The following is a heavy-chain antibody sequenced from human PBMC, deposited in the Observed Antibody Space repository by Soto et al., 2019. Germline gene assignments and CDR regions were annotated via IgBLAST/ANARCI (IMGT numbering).Heavy chain of an antibody. CDR1: GGTFSSYA. CDR3: ARVGTMIVVVISDYYYGMDV. D-gene: IGHD3-22*01. Sequence: SVKVSCKASGGTFSSYAISWVRQAPGQGLEWMGGIIPIFGTANYAQKFQGRVTITADESTSTAYMELSSLRSEDTAVYYCARVGTMIVVVISDYYYGMDVWGQGTTVTVSS. J-gene: IGHJ6*02. CDR2: IIPIFGTA. V-gene: IGHV1-69*13.